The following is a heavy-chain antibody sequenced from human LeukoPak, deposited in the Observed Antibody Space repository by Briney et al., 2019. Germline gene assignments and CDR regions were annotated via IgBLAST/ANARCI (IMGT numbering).Heavy chain of an antibody. D-gene: IGHD1-26*01. Sequence: PGRSLRLSCAASGFTFSSYGMHWVRQAPGKGLEWVAVISYDGSNKYYADSVKGRFTISRDNSKNTLYLQMNSLRAEDTAVYYCAKDGGSYRSGYYFDYWGQGTLVTVSS. CDR2: ISYDGSNK. CDR1: GFTFSSYG. CDR3: AKDGGSYRSGYYFDY. V-gene: IGHV3-30*18. J-gene: IGHJ4*02.